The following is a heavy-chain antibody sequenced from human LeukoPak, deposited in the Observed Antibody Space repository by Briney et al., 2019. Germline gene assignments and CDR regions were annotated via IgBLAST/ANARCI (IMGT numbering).Heavy chain of an antibody. CDR2: IGGSGGTT. V-gene: IGHV3-23*01. J-gene: IGHJ3*02. D-gene: IGHD3-22*01. Sequence: AGGSLRLSCAGSGFTFRSYAMSWVRQSPGKGLEWVSAIGGSGGTTYYADSVKGRFTISRDNSNDTLYLQMNSLRAEDTAVYYCAKDLSSGYYDAFDIWGQGTMVTVSS. CDR1: GFTFRSYA. CDR3: AKDLSSGYYDAFDI.